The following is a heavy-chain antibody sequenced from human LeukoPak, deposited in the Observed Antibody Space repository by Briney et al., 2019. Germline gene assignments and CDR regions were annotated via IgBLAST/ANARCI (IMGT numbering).Heavy chain of an antibody. CDR2: IYHTGNT. Sequence: SETLSLTFTVSGGSISSGNYHWAWIRQPPGKGLECIGSIYHTGNTYYNSSLESRVTISVDMSKNQFSLQLSSVTAADTAVYYCTRVRQGSQSDYWGQGTLVTVSS. CDR1: GGSISSGNYH. V-gene: IGHV4-39*07. CDR3: TRVRQGSQSDY. J-gene: IGHJ4*02.